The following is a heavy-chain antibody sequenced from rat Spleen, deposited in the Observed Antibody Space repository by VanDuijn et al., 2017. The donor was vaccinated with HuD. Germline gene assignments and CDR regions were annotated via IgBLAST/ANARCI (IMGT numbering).Heavy chain of an antibody. CDR3: ARDRIIRSTGFDY. D-gene: IGHD4-1*01. V-gene: IGHV5S10*01. CDR2: IVFDSSGI. Sequence: EVQLVESGGGLLQPGGSLKLSCAASGFTFSDYNMAWVRQAPEKGLEWVATIVFDSSGIYYRNSVKGRFTISRDNAKSTLYLQMDSLRSEDTATYYCARDRIIRSTGFDYWGQGVMVTVSS. CDR1: GFTFSDYN. J-gene: IGHJ2*01.